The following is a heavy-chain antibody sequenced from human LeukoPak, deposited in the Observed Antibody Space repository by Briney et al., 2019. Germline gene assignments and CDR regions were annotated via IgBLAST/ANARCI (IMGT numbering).Heavy chain of an antibody. D-gene: IGHD4-17*01. CDR2: INHSGST. CDR1: GGSFSGYY. V-gene: IGHV4-34*01. Sequence: SETLSLTCAVYGGSFSGYYWSWIRQPPGKGLEWIGEINHSGSTNYNPSLKSRVTISVDTSKNQFSLKLSSVTAADTAVYHCAREDYGDYGFDYWGQGTLVTVSS. J-gene: IGHJ4*02. CDR3: AREDYGDYGFDY.